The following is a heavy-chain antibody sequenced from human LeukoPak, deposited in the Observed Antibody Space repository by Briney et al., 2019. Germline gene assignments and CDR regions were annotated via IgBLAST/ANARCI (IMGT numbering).Heavy chain of an antibody. CDR1: GFTFGTYG. Sequence: GGSLRLSCAASGFTFGTYGLAWVRQAPGKGLEWVSAISASGGHTYYADSVKGRFSISRDNFKNTLYLQMNSLRGEDTALYYCAKGMGNSQPFDYWGQGTLVTVSS. J-gene: IGHJ4*02. D-gene: IGHD2/OR15-2a*01. CDR2: ISASGGHT. V-gene: IGHV3-23*01. CDR3: AKGMGNSQPFDY.